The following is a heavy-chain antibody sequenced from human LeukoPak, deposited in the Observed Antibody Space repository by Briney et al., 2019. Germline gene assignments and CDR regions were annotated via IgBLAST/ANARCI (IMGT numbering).Heavy chain of an antibody. V-gene: IGHV4-39*07. J-gene: IGHJ4*02. D-gene: IGHD2-21*01. CDR1: GGSISSSSYY. CDR2: IYYSGST. Sequence: TPSETLSLTCTVSGGSISSSSYYWGWIRQPPGKGLEWIGSIYYSGSTYYNPSLKSRVTISVDTSKNQFSLKLSSVTAADTAVYYCARAIRVAIFDYWGQGTLVTVSS. CDR3: ARAIRVAIFDY.